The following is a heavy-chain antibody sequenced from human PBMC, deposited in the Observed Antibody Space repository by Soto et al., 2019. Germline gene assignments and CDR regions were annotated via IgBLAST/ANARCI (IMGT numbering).Heavy chain of an antibody. J-gene: IGHJ6*03. CDR1: GYTFTSYD. V-gene: IGHV1-8*01. CDR3: ARGKMEPPAYYYYMDV. Sequence: ASVKVSCKASGYTFTSYDINWVRQATGQGLEWMGWMNPNSGNTGYAQKFQGRVTMTRNTSISTAYMELSSLRSEDTAVYYCARGKMEPPAYYYYMDVWGKGTTVTVSS. CDR2: MNPNSGNT. D-gene: IGHD1-26*01.